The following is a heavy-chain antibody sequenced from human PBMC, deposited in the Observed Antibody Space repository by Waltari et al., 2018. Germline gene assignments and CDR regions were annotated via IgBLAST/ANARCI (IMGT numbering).Heavy chain of an antibody. V-gene: IGHV4-39*07. CDR3: ASPMGLGY. CDR1: GGPISSRSYY. J-gene: IGHJ4*02. Sequence: QLQLQESGPGLVKPSETLSLTCTVSGGPISSRSYYWGWIRQPPGKGLEWIGSIYYSGSTYYNPSLRSRVTISVDTSKNQFSLKLSSVTAADTTVYYCASPMGLGYWGQGTLVTVSS. CDR2: IYYSGST. D-gene: IGHD3-10*01.